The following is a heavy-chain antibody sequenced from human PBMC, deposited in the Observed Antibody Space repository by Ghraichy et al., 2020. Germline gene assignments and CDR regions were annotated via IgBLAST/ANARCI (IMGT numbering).Heavy chain of an antibody. J-gene: IGHJ4*02. Sequence: SETLSLTCTVSGGSISSSSYYWGWIRQPPGKGLEWIGSIYYSGSTYYNPSLKSRVTISVDTSKNQFSLKLSSVTAADTAVYYCARDRITIFGAVGYWGQGTLVTVSS. CDR1: GGSISSSSYY. D-gene: IGHD3-3*01. CDR3: ARDRITIFGAVGY. V-gene: IGHV4-39*07. CDR2: IYYSGST.